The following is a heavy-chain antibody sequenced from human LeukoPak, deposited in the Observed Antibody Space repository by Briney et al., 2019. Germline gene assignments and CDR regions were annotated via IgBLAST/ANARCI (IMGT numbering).Heavy chain of an antibody. V-gene: IGHV3-33*08. D-gene: IGHD3-10*01. CDR2: IWYDGSNK. CDR3: ARDLGLLWFGDIDY. Sequence: GGSLRLSCAASGFTFSSYAMSWVRQAPGKGLEWVAVIWYDGSNKYYADSVKGRFTISRDNSKNTLYLQMNSLRAEDTAVYYCARDLGLLWFGDIDYWGQGTLVTVSS. J-gene: IGHJ4*02. CDR1: GFTFSSYA.